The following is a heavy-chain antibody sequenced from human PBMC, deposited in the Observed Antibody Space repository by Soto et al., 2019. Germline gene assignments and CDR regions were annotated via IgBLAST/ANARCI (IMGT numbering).Heavy chain of an antibody. Sequence: QVQLVESGGGVVQPGRSLRLSCAASGFTFSSYAMHWVRQAPGTGLEWVAVISYDGSNKYYADSVKGRFTISRDNSKNTLYLQMNSLRAEDTAVYYCARDYEWELLAAFDIWGQGTMVTVSS. D-gene: IGHD1-26*01. J-gene: IGHJ3*02. V-gene: IGHV3-30-3*01. CDR3: ARDYEWELLAAFDI. CDR2: ISYDGSNK. CDR1: GFTFSSYA.